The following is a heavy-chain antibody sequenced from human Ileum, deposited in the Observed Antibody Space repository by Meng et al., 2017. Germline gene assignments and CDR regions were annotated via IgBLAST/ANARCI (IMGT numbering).Heavy chain of an antibody. CDR2: IFQSGRT. CDR1: GTW. Sequence: LQDSGQRLVNPSGTRSLPWAVSGTWWGWVRKPPGKGREWIGEIFQSGRTNYNPSLKSRVTISIDKSKSQISLQLSAVTAADTAVYSCATSNDRDVYYLGYWGQGTLVTVSS. V-gene: IGHV4-4*02. CDR3: ATSNDRDVYYLGY. J-gene: IGHJ4*02. D-gene: IGHD3-22*01.